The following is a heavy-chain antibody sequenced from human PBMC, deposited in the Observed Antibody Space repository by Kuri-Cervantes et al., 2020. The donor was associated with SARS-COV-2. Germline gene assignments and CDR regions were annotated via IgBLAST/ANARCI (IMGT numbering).Heavy chain of an antibody. J-gene: IGHJ3*02. V-gene: IGHV4-39*07. Sequence: SETLSLTCTVSGGSISSSSYYWGWIRQPPGKGLEWIGYIYYSGSTYYNPSLKSRVTISVDTSKNQFSLKLSSVTAADTAVYYCARSTYGYCSSTGCSPGGAFDIWGQGTMVTVSS. CDR3: ARSTYGYCSSTGCSPGGAFDI. CDR2: IYYSGST. CDR1: GGSISSSSYY. D-gene: IGHD2-2*01.